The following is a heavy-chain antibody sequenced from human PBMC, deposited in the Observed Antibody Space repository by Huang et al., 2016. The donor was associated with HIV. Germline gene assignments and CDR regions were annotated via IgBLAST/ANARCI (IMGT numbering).Heavy chain of an antibody. CDR3: ARENRAAYDFWSGYQYYFDY. V-gene: IGHV7-4-1*02. D-gene: IGHD3-3*01. Sequence: QVQLVQSGSELKKPGASVTVSCKASGYTFTSYAMNLVRQAPGQGLEWMGWINTNTGNPSYAHGLTVRFVFSWDTSVSTAYLQISILKAEDTAVYYCARENRAAYDFWSGYQYYFDYWGQGTLVTVSS. J-gene: IGHJ4*02. CDR1: GYTFTSYA. CDR2: INTNTGNP.